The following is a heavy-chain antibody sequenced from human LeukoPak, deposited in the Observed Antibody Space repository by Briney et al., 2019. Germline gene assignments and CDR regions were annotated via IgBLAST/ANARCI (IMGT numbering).Heavy chain of an antibody. D-gene: IGHD6-13*01. CDR3: ARKIAAAGVRSPTDETFDY. CDR2: IYHSGST. J-gene: IGHJ4*02. CDR1: GASISSSNW. V-gene: IGHV4-4*02. Sequence: SGTLSLTCAVSGASISSSNWWSWVRQPPGKGLEWIGEIYHSGSTNYNPSLKSRVTISVDKSKNQFSLKLSSVTAADTAVYYCARKIAAAGVRSPTDETFDYWGQGTLVTVSS.